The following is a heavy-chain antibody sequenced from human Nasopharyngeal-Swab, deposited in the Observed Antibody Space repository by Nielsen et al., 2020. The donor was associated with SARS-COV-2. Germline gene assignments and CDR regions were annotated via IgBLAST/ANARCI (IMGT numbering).Heavy chain of an antibody. CDR2: IRSKAYGGTT. J-gene: IGHJ4*02. CDR3: TREKKERRGGERGEE. V-gene: IGHV3-49*03. CDR1: GFTFGDYA. Sequence: GESLKISCTASGFTFGDYAMSWFRQAPGKGLEWVGFIRSKAYGGTTEYAASVKGRFTISRDDSKSIAYLQMNSLKTEDTAVYYCTREKKERRGGERGEEGGQGKIGTVSS. D-gene: IGHD3-10*01.